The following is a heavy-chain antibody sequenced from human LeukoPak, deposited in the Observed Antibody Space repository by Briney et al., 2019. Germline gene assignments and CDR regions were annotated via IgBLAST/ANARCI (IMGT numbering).Heavy chain of an antibody. V-gene: IGHV7-4-1*02. CDR1: GYTFTSYA. J-gene: IGHJ4*02. CDR3: ARDQGHYDSSGYYDQYYFDY. Sequence: ASVKVSCKASGYTFTSYAMNWVRQAPGQGLEWMGWINTNTGNPTYAQGFTGRFVFSLDTSVSTAYLQISSLKAGDTAVYYCARDQGHYDSSGYYDQYYFDYWGQGTLVTVSS. CDR2: INTNTGNP. D-gene: IGHD3-22*01.